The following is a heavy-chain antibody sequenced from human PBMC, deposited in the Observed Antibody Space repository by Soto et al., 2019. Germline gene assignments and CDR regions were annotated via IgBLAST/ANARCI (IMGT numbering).Heavy chain of an antibody. D-gene: IGHD6-13*01. CDR2: IGTAGDT. Sequence: GGSLRLSCAASGFTFSSYDMHWVRQATGKGLEWVSAIGTAGDTYYPGSVKGRFTISRENAKNSLYLQMNSLRAGDTAVYYCARCPLLTHSSSWLGRLQPEYYFDYWGQGTLVTVSS. CDR3: ARCPLLTHSSSWLGRLQPEYYFDY. J-gene: IGHJ4*02. CDR1: GFTFSSYD. V-gene: IGHV3-13*01.